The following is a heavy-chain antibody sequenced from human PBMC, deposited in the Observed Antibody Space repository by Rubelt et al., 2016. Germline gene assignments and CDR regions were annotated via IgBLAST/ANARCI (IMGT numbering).Heavy chain of an antibody. D-gene: IGHD2-15*01. V-gene: IGHV3-21*01. CDR2: ITTSSSYI. CDR1: GFTFKSYT. J-gene: IGHJ4*02. CDR3: ARDVSRLGDCNAGSCAPDY. Sequence: EVQLLESGGGLVQPGGSLRLSCAASGFTFKSYTMNWVRQAPGKGLEWVSSITTSSSYIYYADSVKGRFTISRDNAKNSLYLQMNSLRAEGTVVYYCARDVSRLGDCNAGSCAPDYRCQGTLVTVSS.